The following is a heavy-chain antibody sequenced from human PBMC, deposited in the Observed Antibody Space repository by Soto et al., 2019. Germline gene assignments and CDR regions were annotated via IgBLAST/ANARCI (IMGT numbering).Heavy chain of an antibody. CDR2: ISGSGRVT. D-gene: IGHD6-13*01. V-gene: IGHV3-23*01. Sequence: GGSLRLSCAASGFTFSSYAMNWVRQAPGKGLEWVSGISGSGRVTYYGDSVQGRFTISRDNSKNTLYLQMNSLRAEDTALYFCARDTIGGGFEQLVLGPSYFVYWGQGTLVAVSS. CDR1: GFTFSSYA. CDR3: ARDTIGGGFEQLVLGPSYFVY. J-gene: IGHJ4*02.